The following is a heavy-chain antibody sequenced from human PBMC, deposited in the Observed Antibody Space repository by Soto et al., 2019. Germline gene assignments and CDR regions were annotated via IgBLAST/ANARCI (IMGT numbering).Heavy chain of an antibody. D-gene: IGHD1-26*01. J-gene: IGHJ6*02. V-gene: IGHV3-30*18. Sequence: SLRFSCAASGLHLSSYGMHWVSRAPGKGLEWVAVISYDGSNKYYADSVKGRFTISRDNSKNTRYLQMNSLRAEDTAVYYCAKGMEPQTYYYYGRHVWGQATTFTIAS. CDR2: ISYDGSNK. CDR1: GLHLSSYG. CDR3: AKGMEPQTYYYYGRHV.